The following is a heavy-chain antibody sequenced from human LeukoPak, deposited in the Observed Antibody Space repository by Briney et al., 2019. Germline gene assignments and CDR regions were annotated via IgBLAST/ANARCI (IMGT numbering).Heavy chain of an antibody. J-gene: IGHJ6*02. CDR2: IIPIFGTA. D-gene: IGHD2-2*01. Sequence: ASVKVSCKASGYTFTSYYMHWVRQAPGQGLEWMGGIIPIFGTANYAQKFQGRVTITADESTSTAYMELSSLRSEDTAVYYCASRIDVSRLGGVDYYYGMDVWGQGTTVTVSS. CDR3: ASRIDVSRLGGVDYYYGMDV. V-gene: IGHV1-69*13. CDR1: GYTFTSYY.